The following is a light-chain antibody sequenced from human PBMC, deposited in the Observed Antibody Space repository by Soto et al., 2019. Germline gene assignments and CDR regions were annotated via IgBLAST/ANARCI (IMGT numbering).Light chain of an antibody. CDR2: DAS. CDR1: QSINNS. CDR3: QLGNSWLLT. V-gene: IGKV3-11*01. J-gene: IGKJ1*01. Sequence: EIVLTQSPATLSLSPGERATFSCRASQSINNSLAWYQQKPGQAPRLLILDASNRVTGIPARFSGSGSGTDFTLTISSLEPEDFAVYYCQLGNSWLLTFGQGTKLEI.